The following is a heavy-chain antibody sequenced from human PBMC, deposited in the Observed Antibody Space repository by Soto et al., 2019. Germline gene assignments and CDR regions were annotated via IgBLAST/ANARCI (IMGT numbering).Heavy chain of an antibody. J-gene: IGHJ4*02. CDR2: ASGSGSGT. CDR1: GFTFSDFA. Sequence: PGGSLRLSCAASGFTFSDFAMAWVRQAPGKGLEWVSSASGSGSGTYYADSVKGRFTISRDNSKNTLFLHMTNLRAGDTALYFCAEGRPGVAAAPDYWGQGTLVTVS. V-gene: IGHV3-23*01. D-gene: IGHD2-21*01. CDR3: AEGRPGVAAAPDY.